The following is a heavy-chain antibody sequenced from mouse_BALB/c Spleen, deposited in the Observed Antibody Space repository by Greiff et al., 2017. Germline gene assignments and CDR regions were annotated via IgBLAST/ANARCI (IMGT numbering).Heavy chain of an antibody. V-gene: IGHV1S56*01. CDR1: GYTFTSYY. D-gene: IGHD1-1*01. CDR2: IYPGNVNT. J-gene: IGHJ3*01. CDR3: ARDYYGSSYGFAY. Sequence: VKLMESGPELVKPGASVRISCKASGYTFTSYYIHWVKQRPGQGLEWIGWIYPGNVNTKYNEKFKGKATLTADKSSSTAYMQLSSLTSEDSAVYFCARDYYGSSYGFAYWGQGTLVTVSA.